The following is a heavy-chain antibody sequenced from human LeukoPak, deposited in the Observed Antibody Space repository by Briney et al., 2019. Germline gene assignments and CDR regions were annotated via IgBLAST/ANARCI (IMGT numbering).Heavy chain of an antibody. Sequence: GSLRLSCAASGFTFSSYEMNWVRQAPGKGLEWVSYISSSGSTIYYADSVKGRFTISRDNAKNSLYLQMISLRAEDTAVYYCAKTMTGVLDYWGQGTLVTVSS. J-gene: IGHJ4*02. CDR1: GFTFSSYE. CDR3: AKTMTGVLDY. D-gene: IGHD3-10*02. CDR2: ISSSGSTI. V-gene: IGHV3-48*03.